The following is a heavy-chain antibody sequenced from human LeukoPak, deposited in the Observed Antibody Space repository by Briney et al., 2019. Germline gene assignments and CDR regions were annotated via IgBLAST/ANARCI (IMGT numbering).Heavy chain of an antibody. V-gene: IGHV4-34*01. CDR1: GGSFSGYY. Sequence: PSETLSLTCAVYGGSFSGYYWSWIRQPPGKGLEWIGEINHSGSTNYNPSLKSRVTISVDTSKNQFSLKLSSVTAAGTAVYYCARGTSGYYDSSGYSSWGQGTLVTVSS. J-gene: IGHJ4*02. D-gene: IGHD3-22*01. CDR3: ARGTSGYYDSSGYSS. CDR2: INHSGST.